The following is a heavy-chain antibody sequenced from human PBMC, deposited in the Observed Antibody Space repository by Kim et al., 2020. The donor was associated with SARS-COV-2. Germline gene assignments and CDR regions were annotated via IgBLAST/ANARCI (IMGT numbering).Heavy chain of an antibody. V-gene: IGHV4-59*13. CDR3: AREVRDGYIQDHNAFDI. D-gene: IGHD5-12*01. CDR2: IYYSGST. Sequence: SETLSLTCTVSGGSISSYYWSWIRQPPGKGLEWIGYIYYSGSTNYNPSLKSRVTISVDTSKNQFSLKLSSVTAADTAVYYCAREVRDGYIQDHNAFDIWGQGTMVTVSS. J-gene: IGHJ3*02. CDR1: GGSISSYY.